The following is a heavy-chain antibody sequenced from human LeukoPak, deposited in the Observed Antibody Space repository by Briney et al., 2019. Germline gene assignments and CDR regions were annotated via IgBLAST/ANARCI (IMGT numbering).Heavy chain of an antibody. J-gene: IGHJ1*01. Sequence: PGGPLRLSCAISGVSYSRTSLHWVRQAPGKGLKWVSSISSSRTYYADSVKGRFTISRDNAENSLSLQMNSLRVEDTAIYYCARSGGTYYGEYFQKWGQGTLVTVSS. CDR2: ISSSRTY. D-gene: IGHD1-26*01. CDR1: GVSYSRTS. CDR3: ARSGGTYYGEYFQK. V-gene: IGHV3-21*01.